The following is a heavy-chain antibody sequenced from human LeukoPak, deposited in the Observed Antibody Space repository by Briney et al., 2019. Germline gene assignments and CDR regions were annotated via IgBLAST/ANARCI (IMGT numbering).Heavy chain of an antibody. V-gene: IGHV3-43*02. J-gene: IGHJ4*02. CDR1: GFTFDDYA. CDR2: ISGDGGST. Sequence: GGSLRLSCAASGFTFDDYAMHWVRQAPGKGLEWVSLISGDGGSTYYADSVKGRFTISRDNSKNSLYLQMNSLRTEDTALCYCAKDRGYYDSSGYQEDWGQGTLVTVSS. CDR3: AKDRGYYDSSGYQED. D-gene: IGHD3-22*01.